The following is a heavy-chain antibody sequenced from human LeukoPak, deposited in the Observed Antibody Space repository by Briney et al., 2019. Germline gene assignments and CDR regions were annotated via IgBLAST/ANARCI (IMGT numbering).Heavy chain of an antibody. CDR3: VKPYSGSYYSPEYFQH. CDR1: GFTFSSYA. V-gene: IGHV3-64D*09. J-gene: IGHJ1*01. Sequence: TGRSLRLSCSASGFTFSSYAMHWVRQAPGKGLEYVSAISSNGGSTYYADSVKGRFTIPRDNSKNTLYLQMSSLRAEDTAVYYCVKPYSGSYYSPEYFQHWGQGTLVIASS. D-gene: IGHD1-26*01. CDR2: ISSNGGST.